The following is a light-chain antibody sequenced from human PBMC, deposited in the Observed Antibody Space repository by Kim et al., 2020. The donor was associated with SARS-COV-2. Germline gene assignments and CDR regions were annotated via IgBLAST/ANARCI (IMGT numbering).Light chain of an antibody. Sequence: SSELTQDPVVSVALGQTVRITCQGDSLRSYYATWYQQKPGQAPLLVIYCKNNRPSGIPDRFSGSSSGSTASLTITGAQAEDEADYYCHSRDNSDNHVLFGGGTQLTVL. CDR2: CKN. CDR1: SLRSYY. CDR3: HSRDNSDNHVL. J-gene: IGLJ2*01. V-gene: IGLV3-19*01.